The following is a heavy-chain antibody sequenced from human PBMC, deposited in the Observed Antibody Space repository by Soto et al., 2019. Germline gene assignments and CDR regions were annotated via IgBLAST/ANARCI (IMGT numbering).Heavy chain of an antibody. CDR2: ISSSGSTI. CDR1: GFTFSSYE. V-gene: IGHV3-48*03. D-gene: IGHD2-15*01. J-gene: IGHJ3*02. Sequence: EVQLVESGGGLVQPGGSLRLSCAASGFTFSSYEMNWVRQAPGKGLEWVSYISSSGSTIYYADSVKGRFTISRDNAKNSLYPQMNSLRAEDTAVYYCARRRGGSSDAFDIWGQGTMVTVSS. CDR3: ARRRGGSSDAFDI.